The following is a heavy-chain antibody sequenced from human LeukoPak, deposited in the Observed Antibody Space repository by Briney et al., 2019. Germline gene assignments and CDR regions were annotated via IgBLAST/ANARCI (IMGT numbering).Heavy chain of an antibody. J-gene: IGHJ4*02. D-gene: IGHD6-13*01. Sequence: GGSLRLSCAASGFTPSSYDMSWVRQAPGKGLEGVSFIRSDGGSTLYADSVKGRFTISRDNSKNTLYAEMTSLRAEDTAVYYCATLAAGYSSPFDYWGQGTLVTVSS. CDR3: ATLAAGYSSPFDY. V-gene: IGHV3-23*01. CDR2: IRSDGGST. CDR1: GFTPSSYD.